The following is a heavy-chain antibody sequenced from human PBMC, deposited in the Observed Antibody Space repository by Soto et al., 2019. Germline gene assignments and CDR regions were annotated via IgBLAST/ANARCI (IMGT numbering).Heavy chain of an antibody. CDR3: AHRLESSWFDP. Sequence: QITLKESGPTLVKPTQTLTLTCTFSGFSLSTSGVNVGWIRQPPGKPLEWLAVIYWDDEKRYSPSLKSRHTITKDPSKNQVVLRMTNMDPVDTATYYCAHRLESSWFDPWGQGTLVTVSS. D-gene: IGHD1-1*01. V-gene: IGHV2-5*02. CDR1: GFSLSTSGVN. J-gene: IGHJ5*02. CDR2: IYWDDEK.